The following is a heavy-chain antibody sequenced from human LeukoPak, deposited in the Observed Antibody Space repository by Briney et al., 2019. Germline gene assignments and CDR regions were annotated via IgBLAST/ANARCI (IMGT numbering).Heavy chain of an antibody. V-gene: IGHV3-33*06. CDR2: IWSDGRNR. CDR1: GFTFSSYG. CDR3: AKERGPFDAFDI. Sequence: GGSQRLSCATSGFTFSSYGMHWVRQAPGKGLEWVAVIWSDGRNRFYVDAVKGRFTFSRDNSKNTLSLQMNSLRAEDTAVYYCAKERGPFDAFDIWGQGTMVTVSS. J-gene: IGHJ3*02.